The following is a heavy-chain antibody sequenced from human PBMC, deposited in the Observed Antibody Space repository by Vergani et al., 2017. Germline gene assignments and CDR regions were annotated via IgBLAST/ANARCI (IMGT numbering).Heavy chain of an antibody. J-gene: IGHJ6*02. V-gene: IGHV3-30-3*01. CDR3: ARIAPYYYYGMDV. CDR2: ISYDGSNK. Sequence: QVQLVESGGGVVQPGRSLRLSCAASGFTFSSYAMHWVRQAPGKGLEWVAVISYDGSNKYYADSVKGRFTISRDNSKNTLYLQMNSLRAEDTAVYYCARIAPYYYYGMDVWGQGTTVTVSS. CDR1: GFTFSSYA. D-gene: IGHD2-21*01.